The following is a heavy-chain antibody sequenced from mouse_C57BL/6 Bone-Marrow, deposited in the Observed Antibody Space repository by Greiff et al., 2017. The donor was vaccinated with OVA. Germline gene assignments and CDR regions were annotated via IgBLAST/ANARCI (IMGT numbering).Heavy chain of an antibody. V-gene: IGHV1-55*01. CDR2: IYPGSGST. D-gene: IGHD1-1*01. CDR3: ARSNYGSSYWYFDV. CDR1: GYTFTSYW. Sequence: QVQLQQPGAELVKPGASVKMSCKASGYTFTSYWITWVKQRPGQGLEWIGDIYPGSGSTNYNEKFKSKATLTVDTSSSTAYMQLSGLTSEDSAVYYCARSNYGSSYWYFDVWGTGTTVTVSS. J-gene: IGHJ1*03.